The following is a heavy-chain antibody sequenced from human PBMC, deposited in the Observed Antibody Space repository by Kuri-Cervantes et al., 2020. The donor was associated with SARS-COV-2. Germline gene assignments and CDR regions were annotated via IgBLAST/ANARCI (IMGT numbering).Heavy chain of an antibody. CDR1: GGSISSGDYY. D-gene: IGHD2-2*01. CDR2: IYYSGST. V-gene: IGHV4-31*02. J-gene: IGHJ4*02. Sequence: SETLSLTCTVSGGSISSGDYYWSWIRQPPGKGLEWIGYIYYSGSTYYNPSLKSRVTISVDTSKNQFSLKLSSVTAADTAVYYCAREDAGPAARPDYWGQGTLVTVSS. CDR3: AREDAGPAARPDY.